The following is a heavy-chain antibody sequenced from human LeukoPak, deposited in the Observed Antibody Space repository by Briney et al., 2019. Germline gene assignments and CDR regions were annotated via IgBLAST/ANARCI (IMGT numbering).Heavy chain of an antibody. Sequence: PGGSLRLSCAASGFTFSGYWMSWVRQAPGKGLEWVANIKQDGIEKHYVNSVKGRFTISRDNAKNSLFLQMNSLRAEDTAVYYCARDSHPGYSNIWGQGTLVTVSS. CDR3: ARDSHPGYSNI. CDR1: GFTFSGYW. CDR2: IKQDGIEK. D-gene: IGHD6-13*01. J-gene: IGHJ4*02. V-gene: IGHV3-7*03.